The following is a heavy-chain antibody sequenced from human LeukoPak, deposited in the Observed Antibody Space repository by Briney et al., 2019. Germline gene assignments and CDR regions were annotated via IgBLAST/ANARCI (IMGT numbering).Heavy chain of an antibody. Sequence: SETLSLTCAVYGGSFSGYYWSWIRQPPGKGLEWIGEINHSGSTNYNPSLKSRVTISVDTSKNQFSLKLSSVTAADTAVYYCARVPLRYFDWPGSRACYFDYWGQGTLVTVSS. CDR1: GGSFSGYY. CDR2: INHSGST. CDR3: ARVPLRYFDWPGSRACYFDY. J-gene: IGHJ4*02. D-gene: IGHD3-9*01. V-gene: IGHV4-34*01.